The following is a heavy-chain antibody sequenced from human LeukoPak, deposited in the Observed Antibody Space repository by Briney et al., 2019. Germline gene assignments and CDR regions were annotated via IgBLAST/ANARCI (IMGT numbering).Heavy chain of an antibody. Sequence: SETLSLTCTVSGGSINGYYWTWVRQPPGKGLEWIGYISDSGGTNYNPSLKSRVTMSVDSSNTQFSLRLNSVTAADTAVYYCARVFRGAVTSNWFDPWGQGTLVTVSS. CDR1: GGSINGYY. CDR2: ISDSGGT. V-gene: IGHV4-59*01. CDR3: ARVFRGAVTSNWFDP. D-gene: IGHD4-17*01. J-gene: IGHJ5*02.